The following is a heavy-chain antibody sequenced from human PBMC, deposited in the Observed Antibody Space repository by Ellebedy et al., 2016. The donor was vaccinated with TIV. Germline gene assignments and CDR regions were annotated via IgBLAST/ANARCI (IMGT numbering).Heavy chain of an antibody. V-gene: IGHV3-30*02. D-gene: IGHD3-10*01. Sequence: PGGSLRLSCAASGFSFTSFGMHWVRQAPGKGLEWVTFIRYDGSNEYYADSVKGRFTISRDHAKSTLYLQMNSLRAEDTAVYYCAKDLRGSGSYNYGMDVWGQGTTVIVSS. J-gene: IGHJ6*02. CDR1: GFSFTSFG. CDR2: IRYDGSNE. CDR3: AKDLRGSGSYNYGMDV.